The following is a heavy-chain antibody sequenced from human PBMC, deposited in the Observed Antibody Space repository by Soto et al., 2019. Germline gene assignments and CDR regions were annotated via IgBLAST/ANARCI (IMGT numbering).Heavy chain of an antibody. CDR2: IWYDGSNK. Sequence: QVQLVESGGGVVQPGRSLRLSCAASGFTFSSYGMHWVRQAPGKGLEWVAVIWYDGSNKYYADSVKGRFTISRDNSKNTLYLQMNSLRAEDTAVYYFARDRSQQWLVFDYWGQGTLVTVSS. D-gene: IGHD6-19*01. V-gene: IGHV3-33*01. J-gene: IGHJ4*02. CDR3: ARDRSQQWLVFDY. CDR1: GFTFSSYG.